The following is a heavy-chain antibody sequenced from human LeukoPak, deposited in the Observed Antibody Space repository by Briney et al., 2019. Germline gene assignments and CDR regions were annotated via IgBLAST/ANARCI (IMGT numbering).Heavy chain of an antibody. V-gene: IGHV4-39*07. J-gene: IGHJ5*02. CDR2: IYYSGST. Sequence: PSETLSLTCTVSGGSISSSSYYWGWIRQPPGKGLEWIGSIYYSGSTYYNPSLKSRVTISVDTSKNQFSLKLSSVTAADTAVYYCARVQTTVTTINWFDPWGQGTLVTVSS. CDR3: ARVQTTVTTINWFDP. D-gene: IGHD4-17*01. CDR1: GGSISSSSYY.